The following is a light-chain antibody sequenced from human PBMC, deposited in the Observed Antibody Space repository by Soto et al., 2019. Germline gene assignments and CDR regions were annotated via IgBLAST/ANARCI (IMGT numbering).Light chain of an antibody. CDR2: EVN. Sequence: QSALTQPASVSGSPGQSITISCTGTSGDVGGYNYVSWYQHHPGEAPKLIIFEVNKRPSGVPYRFSGSKSANTASLTISGLQAEDEADYFCNSYTTSANYVFGSGTKVTVL. CDR1: SGDVGGYNY. V-gene: IGLV2-14*01. J-gene: IGLJ1*01. CDR3: NSYTTSANYV.